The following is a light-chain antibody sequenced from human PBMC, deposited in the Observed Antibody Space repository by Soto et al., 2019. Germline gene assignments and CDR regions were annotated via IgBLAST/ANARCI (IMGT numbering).Light chain of an antibody. V-gene: IGKV4-1*01. CDR2: WAS. Sequence: DIVMTQSPDSLAVSLGERATINCKSSQSVLYSSNNKTYLAWYQQTPGQPPKLLIYWASTRESGVPDRFSASGSGTDYTLTISSLQAEDVAVYYCQQYYTTLTWTFGQGTKVEIK. CDR3: QQYYTTLTWT. J-gene: IGKJ1*01. CDR1: QSVLYSSNNKTY.